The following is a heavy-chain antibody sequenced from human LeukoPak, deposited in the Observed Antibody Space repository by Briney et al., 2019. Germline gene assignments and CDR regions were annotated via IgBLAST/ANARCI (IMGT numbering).Heavy chain of an antibody. D-gene: IGHD3-22*01. Sequence: GGSLRLSCAASGFTFSSYAMSWVRQAPGKGLEWVSAISGSGGSTYYADSVKGRFTISRDNSKNTLYLQMNSLRAEDTAVYYCAKGRVYDSSGYLYYFDYWGQGTLVTVSS. V-gene: IGHV3-23*01. J-gene: IGHJ4*02. CDR1: GFTFSSYA. CDR3: AKGRVYDSSGYLYYFDY. CDR2: ISGSGGST.